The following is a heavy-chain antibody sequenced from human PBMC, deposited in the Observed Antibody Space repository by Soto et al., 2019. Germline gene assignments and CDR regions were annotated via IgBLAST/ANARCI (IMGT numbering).Heavy chain of an antibody. J-gene: IGHJ6*02. Sequence: CKARGVTFGCSSRCWVQQATRQGLDWMGGIIPMFGTANYAQKFQGRVTITADESTSTAYMELSSLRSEDTAVYFCARASDIVAPTPTYYHHGMDVWGQGTTVTVSS. V-gene: IGHV1-69*01. CDR3: ARASDIVAPTPTYYHHGMDV. CDR2: IIPMFGTA. CDR1: GVTFGCSS. D-gene: IGHD5-12*01.